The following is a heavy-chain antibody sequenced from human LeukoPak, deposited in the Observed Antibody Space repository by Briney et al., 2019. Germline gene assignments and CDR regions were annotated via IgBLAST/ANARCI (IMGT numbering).Heavy chain of an antibody. J-gene: IGHJ6*02. D-gene: IGHD2-2*01. CDR2: IYSGGST. V-gene: IGHV3-66*01. Sequence: AGGSLRLSCAASGLTVSSNYMSWVRQAPGKGLEWVSVIYSGGSTYYADSVKGRFTISRDNSKNTLYLQMNSLRAEDTAVYYCARDRVVVVPAAMVYYYYGMDVWGQGTTVTVSS. CDR3: ARDRVVVVPAAMVYYYYGMDV. CDR1: GLTVSSNY.